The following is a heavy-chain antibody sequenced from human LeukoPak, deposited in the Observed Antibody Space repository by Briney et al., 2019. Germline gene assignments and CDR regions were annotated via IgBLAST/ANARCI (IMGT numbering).Heavy chain of an antibody. D-gene: IGHD6-13*01. CDR2: INSDGSST. V-gene: IGHV3-74*01. CDR3: ARGGEGSSSWYFDY. Sequence: GGSLRLSCAASVFTFSSYWMHWVRQAPGKGLVWVSRINSDGSSTSYADSVKGRFTISRDNAKNTLYLQMNSLRVEDTAVYYCARGGEGSSSWYFDYWGQGTLVTVSS. CDR1: VFTFSSYW. J-gene: IGHJ4*02.